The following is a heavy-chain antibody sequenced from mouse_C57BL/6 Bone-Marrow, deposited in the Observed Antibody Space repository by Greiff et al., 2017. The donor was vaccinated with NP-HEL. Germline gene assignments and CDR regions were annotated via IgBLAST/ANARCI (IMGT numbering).Heavy chain of an antibody. CDR3: ARGDYSNTGFAY. D-gene: IGHD2-5*01. J-gene: IGHJ3*01. Sequence: VMLVESGPELVKPGASVKISCKASGYAFSSSWMNWVKQRPGKGLEWIGRIYPGDGDTNYNGKFKGKATLTADKSSSTAYMQLSSLTSEDSAVYFCARGDYSNTGFAYWGQGTLVTVSA. CDR2: IYPGDGDT. CDR1: GYAFSSSW. V-gene: IGHV1-82*01.